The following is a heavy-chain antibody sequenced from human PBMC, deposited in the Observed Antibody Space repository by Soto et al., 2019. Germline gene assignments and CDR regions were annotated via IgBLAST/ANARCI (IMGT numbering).Heavy chain of an antibody. D-gene: IGHD6-6*01. J-gene: IGHJ4*02. CDR1: GGSVDSGSYY. CDR2: IYYSGST. V-gene: IGHV4-61*01. Sequence: PSETLSLTCSVSGGSVDSGSYYWHWIRQPPGKGLEWIGHIYYSGSTNYNPSLKSRVTISLDTSKYQFSLKLNSVTAADTAVYYCFSSKGDWGQGTLVTVSS. CDR3: FSSKGD.